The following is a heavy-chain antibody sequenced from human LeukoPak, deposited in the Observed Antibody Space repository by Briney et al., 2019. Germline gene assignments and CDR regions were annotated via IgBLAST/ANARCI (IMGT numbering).Heavy chain of an antibody. J-gene: IGHJ4*02. CDR1: GFTFTNFA. CDR3: ASGPYSSSYFAS. D-gene: IGHD6-13*01. V-gene: IGHV3-23*01. CDR2: ISGGGEHT. Sequence: PGGSLRLSCAASGFTFTNFAMKWVSQAPGKGLEWVADISGGGEHTFYADSVKGRFTISRDNSKDTLHLQMNILRPEDTALYYCASGPYSSSYFASWGQGTMVTVSS.